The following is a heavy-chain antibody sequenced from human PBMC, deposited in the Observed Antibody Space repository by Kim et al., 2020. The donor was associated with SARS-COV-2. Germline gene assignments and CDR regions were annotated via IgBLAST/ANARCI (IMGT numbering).Heavy chain of an antibody. D-gene: IGHD6-13*01. CDR2: ISVGGST. Sequence: GGSLRLSCAASGFTCSNYAMGWVRQAPGKGLDWVSFISVGGSTYYADSVKGRFSISRDNSKNTVYLQMNSLSADDTAIYYCARGLVGYSSTWADYFDFWGLGTLVTVSS. V-gene: IGHV3-23*01. CDR1: GFTCSNYA. J-gene: IGHJ4*02. CDR3: ARGLVGYSSTWADYFDF.